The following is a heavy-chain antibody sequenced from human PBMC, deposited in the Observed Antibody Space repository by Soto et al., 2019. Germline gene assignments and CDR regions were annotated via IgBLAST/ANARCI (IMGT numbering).Heavy chain of an antibody. CDR1: GFTFSNAW. Sequence: PGGSLRLSCAASGFTFSNAWMNWVHQAPGKGLEWVGRIKSKTDGGTTDYAAPVKGRFTISRDDSKNTLYLQMNSLKTEDTAVYYCTTVGPSYNYYDSRQSSYFDYWGQGTLVTVSS. CDR3: TTVGPSYNYYDSRQSSYFDY. V-gene: IGHV3-15*07. CDR2: IKSKTDGGTT. J-gene: IGHJ4*02. D-gene: IGHD3-22*01.